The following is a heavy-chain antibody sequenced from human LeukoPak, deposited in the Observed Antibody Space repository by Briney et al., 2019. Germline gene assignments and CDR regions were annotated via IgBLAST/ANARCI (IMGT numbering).Heavy chain of an antibody. CDR2: IYTSGST. CDR1: GGSISSYY. V-gene: IGHV4-4*07. Sequence: SETLSLTCTVSGGSISSYYWSWIRQPAGKGLEWIGRIYTSGSTNYNPSLKSRVTMSVDTSKNQFSLKLSYVTAADTAVYYCAREGKSLRFLEWLSGHFDYWGQGTLVTVSS. J-gene: IGHJ4*02. D-gene: IGHD3-3*01. CDR3: AREGKSLRFLEWLSGHFDY.